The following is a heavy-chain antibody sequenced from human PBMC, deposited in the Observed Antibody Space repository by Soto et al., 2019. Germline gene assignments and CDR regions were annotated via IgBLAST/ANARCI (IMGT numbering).Heavy chain of an antibody. CDR2: IYPGDSDT. D-gene: IGHD6-13*01. V-gene: IGHV5-51*01. Sequence: GESLKISCKASGYSFTSYWIGWVRQMPGKGLEWMGIIYPGDSDTRYSPSFQGQVTISADRSISTAYVQWRSLKALDTAMYYCARHASAAAGAFMDVWGPGTTVTVSS. CDR3: ARHASAAAGAFMDV. CDR1: GYSFTSYW. J-gene: IGHJ6*02.